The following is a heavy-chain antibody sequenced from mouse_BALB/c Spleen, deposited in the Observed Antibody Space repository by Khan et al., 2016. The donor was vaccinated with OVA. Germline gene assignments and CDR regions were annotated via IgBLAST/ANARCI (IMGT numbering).Heavy chain of an antibody. CDR3: ADHVTGSFAY. J-gene: IGHJ3*01. D-gene: IGHD4-1*01. CDR2: ISSGGDYT. CDR1: GFTFSSYS. V-gene: IGHV5-6*01. Sequence: EVELVESGGDLVKPGGSLKLSCAASGFTFSSYSMSWVRQTPDKRLEWVASISSGGDYTYFTDSVTGRFTISSDNAKNTLYLQMSDLKSEDTAMYYCADHVTGSFAYWGQGTLVTVSA.